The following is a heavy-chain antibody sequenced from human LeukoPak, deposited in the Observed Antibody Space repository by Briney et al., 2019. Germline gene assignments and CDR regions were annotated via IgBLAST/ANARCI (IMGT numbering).Heavy chain of an antibody. CDR3: ARSTPLADYYDSSGYYTPGYYFDY. Sequence: SETLSLTCTVSGGSISSYYWSWIRQPPGKGREWVGYIYYRGSTNYNPSLKSRVTISVDTSKNQFSLKLSSVTAADTAVYYCARSTPLADYYDSSGYYTPGYYFDYWGQGTLVTVSS. J-gene: IGHJ4*02. V-gene: IGHV4-59*01. CDR1: GGSISSYY. CDR2: IYYRGST. D-gene: IGHD3-22*01.